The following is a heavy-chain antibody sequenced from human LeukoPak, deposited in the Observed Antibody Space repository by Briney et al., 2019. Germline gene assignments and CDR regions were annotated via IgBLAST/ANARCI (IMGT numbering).Heavy chain of an antibody. CDR3: AKAALRYQLLSSLDY. V-gene: IGHV3-23*01. CDR2: ISGSGAST. D-gene: IGHD2-2*01. Sequence: GGSLRLSCAASGFTFSSYAMNWARHAPGKGLEWVSDISGSGASTYYADSAKGGFTISTDNTKNTLYLQMNSLRAEDTAIYYCAKAALRYQLLSSLDYWGQGTLVTVSS. CDR1: GFTFSSYA. J-gene: IGHJ4*02.